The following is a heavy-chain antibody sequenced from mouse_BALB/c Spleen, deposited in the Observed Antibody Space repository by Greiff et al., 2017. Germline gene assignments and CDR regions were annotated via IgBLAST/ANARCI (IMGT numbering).Heavy chain of an antibody. J-gene: IGHJ2*01. Sequence: EVNVVESGGGLVQPGGSLRLSCATSGFTFSDFYMEWVRQPPGKRLEWIAASRNKANDYTTEYSASVKGRFIVSRDTSQSILYLQMNALRAEDTAIYYCARDGKYGSFDYWGQGTTLTVSS. V-gene: IGHV7-1*02. D-gene: IGHD2-10*02. CDR1: GFTFSDFY. CDR3: ARDGKYGSFDY. CDR2: SRNKANDYTT.